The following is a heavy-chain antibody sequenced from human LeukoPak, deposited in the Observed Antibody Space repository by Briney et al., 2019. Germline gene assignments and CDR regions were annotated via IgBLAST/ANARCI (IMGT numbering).Heavy chain of an antibody. D-gene: IGHD3-10*01. CDR2: INHSGST. CDR3: ARAKLIGSHWYFDL. V-gene: IGHV4-34*01. Sequence: SETLSLTCAVYGGSFSGYYWSWIRQPPGKGLEWIGEINHSGSTNYNPSLKSRVTISVDTYKNQFSLKLSSVTAADTAVYYCARAKLIGSHWYFDLWGRGTLVTVSS. J-gene: IGHJ2*01. CDR1: GGSFSGYY.